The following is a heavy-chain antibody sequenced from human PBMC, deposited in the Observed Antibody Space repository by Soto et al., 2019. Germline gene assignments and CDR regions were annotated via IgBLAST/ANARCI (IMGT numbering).Heavy chain of an antibody. V-gene: IGHV2-70*01. CDR2: IDWDDDR. Sequence: GPTLVNPTQTLTLTCTFSGFSLSTSGMCVSWIRQPPGKALEWLALIDWDDDRYYSTSLKTRLTTSKDTSKNQVVLTMTNMDPVDTATYYCARYYYDSSGSRAPLDYWGQGTLVTVSS. CDR1: GFSLSTSGMC. D-gene: IGHD3-22*01. CDR3: ARYYYDSSGSRAPLDY. J-gene: IGHJ4*02.